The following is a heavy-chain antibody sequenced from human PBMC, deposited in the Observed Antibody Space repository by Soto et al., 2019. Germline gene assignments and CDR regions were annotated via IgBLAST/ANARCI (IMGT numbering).Heavy chain of an antibody. J-gene: IGHJ6*03. CDR1: GGSISSYY. CDR3: ARVIAVVVPAAHSGYYMDV. CDR2: IYYSGST. D-gene: IGHD2-2*01. V-gene: IGHV4-59*01. Sequence: SETLSLTCTVSGGSISSYYWSWIRQPPGKGLEWIGYIYYSGSTNYNPSLKSRVTISVDTSKNQFSLKLSSVTAADTAVYYCARVIAVVVPAAHSGYYMDVWGKGTTVTVSS.